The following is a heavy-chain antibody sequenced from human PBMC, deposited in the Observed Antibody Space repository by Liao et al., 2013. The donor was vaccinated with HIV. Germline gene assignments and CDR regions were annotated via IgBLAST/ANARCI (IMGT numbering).Heavy chain of an antibody. CDR3: ATELRVGYASGSCYDI. Sequence: QLQLQESGPGLVKPSETLSLTCSVSGGSINSSTYYWGLIRQPPGKGLEWIGSIYYRGSTYYNPSLRSRVTISIDTSKNQFSLKLISVTAADTAVYFCATELRVGYASGSCYDIWGQGTLVTVSS. CDR1: GGSINSSTYY. D-gene: IGHD3-10*01. CDR2: IYYRGST. J-gene: IGHJ3*02. V-gene: IGHV4-39*07.